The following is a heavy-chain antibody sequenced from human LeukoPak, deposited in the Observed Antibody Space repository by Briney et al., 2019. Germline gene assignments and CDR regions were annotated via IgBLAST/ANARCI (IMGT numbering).Heavy chain of an antibody. Sequence: ASVKVSCKASGYTFTGYYMHWVRQAPGQGLEWMGWINPNSGGTNYAQKFQGRVTMTRDTSISTAYMELSRLRSDDTAVYYCARGAYCGGDCTYYFNYWGQGTLVTVSS. J-gene: IGHJ4*02. CDR2: INPNSGGT. V-gene: IGHV1-2*02. D-gene: IGHD2-21*02. CDR1: GYTFTGYY. CDR3: ARGAYCGGDCTYYFNY.